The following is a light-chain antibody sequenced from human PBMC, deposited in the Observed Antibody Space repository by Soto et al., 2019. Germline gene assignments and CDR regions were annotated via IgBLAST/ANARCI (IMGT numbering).Light chain of an antibody. Sequence: QSVLTQPPSVSAAPGQKVTISCSGSNSNVGRKDVSWYQHLPGTAPKLLIYDTNKRPSVIPDRFSGSRSGTSATLVVTGLQTGDEADYYCGTWDTSLSAVVFGGGTKLTVL. CDR3: GTWDTSLSAVV. J-gene: IGLJ2*01. CDR2: DTN. CDR1: NSNVGRKD. V-gene: IGLV1-51*01.